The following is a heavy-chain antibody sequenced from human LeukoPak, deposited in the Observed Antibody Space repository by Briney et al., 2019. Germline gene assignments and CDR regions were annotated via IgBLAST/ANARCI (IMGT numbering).Heavy chain of an antibody. D-gene: IGHD3-9*01. Sequence: GGSLRLSCAASGFSFTNAWMSWIRQAPGKGLEWVSYISSSSSYTTYADSVKGRFTISRDDAKNSLYLQMNSLRAEDTAVYYCARGHFELWYWGQGTLVTVSS. V-gene: IGHV3-11*06. J-gene: IGHJ1*01. CDR3: ARGHFELWY. CDR1: GFSFTNAW. CDR2: ISSSSSYT.